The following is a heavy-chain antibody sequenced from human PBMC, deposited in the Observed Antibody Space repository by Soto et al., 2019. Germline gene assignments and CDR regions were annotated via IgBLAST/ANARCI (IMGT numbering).Heavy chain of an antibody. D-gene: IGHD1-1*01. CDR3: ARGRGLYNSGRSQLDS. CDR1: GDSFSKYT. CDR2: IIPRFGTT. Sequence: SVKVSCKTSGDSFSKYTVNWVRQAPRQGLEWLGGIIPRFGTTNYAPTLQDRVTITADESMNTVYMELSSLRSEDTALYYCARGRGLYNSGRSQLDSWGQGTLVTVS. J-gene: IGHJ4*02. V-gene: IGHV1-69*13.